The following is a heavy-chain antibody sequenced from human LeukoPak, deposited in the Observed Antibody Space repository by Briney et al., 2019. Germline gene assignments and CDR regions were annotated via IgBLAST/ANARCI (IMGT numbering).Heavy chain of an antibody. V-gene: IGHV3-7*03. CDR3: AGLPVVTAVTGAFHI. D-gene: IGHD2-21*02. CDR2: IRPDASED. J-gene: IGHJ3*02. Sequence: GGSLRLSCAASGFTFSSYWMSWVRQAPGKGLEWVASIRPDASEDYCMDSVKGRFTISRDNSKNTLFLQMNSLRAEDTAIYYCAGLPVVTAVTGAFHIWGQGTMVTVSS. CDR1: GFTFSSYW.